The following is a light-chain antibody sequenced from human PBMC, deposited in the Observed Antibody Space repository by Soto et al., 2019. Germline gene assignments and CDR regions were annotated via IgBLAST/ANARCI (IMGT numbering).Light chain of an antibody. V-gene: IGKV1-9*01. J-gene: IGKJ5*01. Sequence: IQLTQSPPSLSASVGDRVNITCRASQGVSSSLAWYHKQPGKAPKLLIYAATTLQSGVPSRFSGIGSGTDFNLTIHSLQTEECATYYGQQLHSYPFTFCPGTRGENK. CDR3: QQLHSYPFT. CDR1: QGVSSS. CDR2: AAT.